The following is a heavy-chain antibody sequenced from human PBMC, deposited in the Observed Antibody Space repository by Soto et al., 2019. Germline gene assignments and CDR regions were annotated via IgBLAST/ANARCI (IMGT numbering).Heavy chain of an antibody. Sequence: VASVKVSCKASGGTFSSYAISWVRQAPGQGLEWMGGIIPIFGTANYAQKFQGRDTITADESTSTAYMELSSLRSEDTAVYYCARGINRRYYGMDVWGQGTTVTVSS. CDR1: GGTFSSYA. J-gene: IGHJ6*02. V-gene: IGHV1-69*13. CDR2: IIPIFGTA. CDR3: ARGINRRYYGMDV.